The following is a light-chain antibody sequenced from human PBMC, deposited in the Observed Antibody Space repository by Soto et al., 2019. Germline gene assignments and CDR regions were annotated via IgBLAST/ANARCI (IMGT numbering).Light chain of an antibody. CDR1: QSVRSN. V-gene: IGKV3-15*01. CDR3: QQYNNWPIT. J-gene: IGKJ5*01. Sequence: PGERATLSCRASQSVRSNLDWYQQKPGQAPRLLIYDATTRATGIPARFNGSGSGTEFTLSISSLQSEDIAVYYCQQYNNWPITFGQGTRLEI. CDR2: DAT.